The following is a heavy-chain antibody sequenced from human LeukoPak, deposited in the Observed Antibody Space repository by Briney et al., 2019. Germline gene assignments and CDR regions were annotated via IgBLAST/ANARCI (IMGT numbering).Heavy chain of an antibody. Sequence: RASVKVSCKASGHTFTSYGISWVRQAPGQGLEWMGWISAYNGNTNYAQKLQGRVTMTTDTSTSTAYMELRSLRSDDTAVYYCARYCSSTSCYTGNWFDPWGQGTLVTVSS. J-gene: IGHJ5*02. CDR3: ARYCSSTSCYTGNWFDP. CDR1: GHTFTSYG. V-gene: IGHV1-18*01. D-gene: IGHD2-2*02. CDR2: ISAYNGNT.